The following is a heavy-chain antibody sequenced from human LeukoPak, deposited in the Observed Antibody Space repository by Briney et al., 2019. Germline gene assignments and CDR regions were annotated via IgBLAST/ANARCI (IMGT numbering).Heavy chain of an antibody. V-gene: IGHV3-23*01. CDR2: MSGSASST. J-gene: IGHJ4*02. D-gene: IGHD3-3*01. Sequence: PGGSLRLSCAASGFTFTTYAMSWVRQAPGKGLEWVSGMSGSASSTYYADSVKGRFTTSRDNPKNTLYLQMNSLRADDTAVYYCAKDHWSGAPLYFFDHWGQGTLVSVSS. CDR3: AKDHWSGAPLYFFDH. CDR1: GFTFTTYA.